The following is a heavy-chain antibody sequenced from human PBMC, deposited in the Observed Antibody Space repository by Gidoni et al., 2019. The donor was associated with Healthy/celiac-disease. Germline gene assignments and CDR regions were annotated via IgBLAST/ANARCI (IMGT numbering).Heavy chain of an antibody. CDR1: GSFSGYY. CDR3: ARGRVATMVSY. Sequence: GSFSGYYWSWIRQPPGKGLEWIGEINHSGSNNYNPSLKSRVTISVDTSKNQFSLKRSSVTAADTAVYYCARGRVATMVSYWGQGTLVTVSS. V-gene: IGHV4-34*01. CDR2: INHSGSN. D-gene: IGHD5-12*01. J-gene: IGHJ4*02.